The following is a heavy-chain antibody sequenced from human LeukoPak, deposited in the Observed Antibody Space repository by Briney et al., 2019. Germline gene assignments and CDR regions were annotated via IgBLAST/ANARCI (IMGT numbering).Heavy chain of an antibody. V-gene: IGHV1-2*04. CDR1: GYTFTGYY. CDR3: ARSANVLIWFGESSVAL. D-gene: IGHD3-10*01. CDR2: INPNSGGT. Sequence: GASVKVSCKASGYTFTGYYMHWVRQAPGQGLEWMGWINPNSGGTNYAQKFQGWVTMTRDTSISTAYMELSRLRSDDTAVYYCARSANVLIWFGESSVALWGQGTMVTVSS. J-gene: IGHJ3*01.